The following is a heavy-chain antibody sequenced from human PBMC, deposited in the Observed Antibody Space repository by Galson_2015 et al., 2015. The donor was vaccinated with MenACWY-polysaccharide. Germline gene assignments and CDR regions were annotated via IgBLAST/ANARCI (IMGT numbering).Heavy chain of an antibody. J-gene: IGHJ5*02. Sequence: SLRLSCAASGFTFSSYSMNWVRQAPGKGLEWVSYIYSTSSTIYYADSVKGRFTVSRDNSKNTLYLQMNSLRAEDTAVYYCAKDSTDFWSVAGRFDHWGQGTLVTVSS. V-gene: IGHV3-48*01. D-gene: IGHD3-3*01. CDR1: GFTFSSYS. CDR3: AKDSTDFWSVAGRFDH. CDR2: IYSTSSTI.